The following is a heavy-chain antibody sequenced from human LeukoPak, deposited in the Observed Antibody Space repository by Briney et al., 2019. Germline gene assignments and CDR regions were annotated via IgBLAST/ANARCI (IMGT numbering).Heavy chain of an antibody. CDR2: ISYDGSNK. Sequence: PGGSLRLSCAATGFTFSSYTMYWVCQAPDKVLEWVPVISYDGSNKFYADSVKGGFTISRDNSSNTLHLQMNSLRAEDTAIYYCARDLSATVVTPTSYCGQGSPLTVSS. CDR1: GFTFSSYT. J-gene: IGHJ6*01. D-gene: IGHD4-23*01. CDR3: ARDLSATVVTPTSY. V-gene: IGHV3-30-3*01.